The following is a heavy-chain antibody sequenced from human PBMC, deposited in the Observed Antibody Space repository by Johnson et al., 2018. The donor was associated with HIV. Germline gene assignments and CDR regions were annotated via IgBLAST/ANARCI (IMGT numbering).Heavy chain of an antibody. V-gene: IGHV3-23*01. CDR1: GFTFSSYA. CDR2: ISGSAGST. J-gene: IGHJ3*02. CDR3: IQLDAFDI. D-gene: IGHD5-18*01. Sequence: VQLMESGGGLVQPGGSLRLSCAASGFTFSSYAMSWVRQAPGKGLEWVSGISGSAGSTYYTDSVKGRFTISRDNSKNTLYLQMNSLRAEDTAVYYCIQLDAFDIWGQWTMVTVSS.